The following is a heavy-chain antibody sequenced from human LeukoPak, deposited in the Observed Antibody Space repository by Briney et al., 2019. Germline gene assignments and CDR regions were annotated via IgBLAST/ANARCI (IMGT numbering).Heavy chain of an antibody. J-gene: IGHJ4*02. V-gene: IGHV3-30-3*01. D-gene: IGHD6-19*01. CDR1: GFTFSSYA. CDR2: ISYDGSNK. Sequence: GGSLRLSCAASGFTFSSYAMPWVRQAPGKGLEWVAVISYDGSNKYYADSVKGRFTISRDNSKNTLYLQMNSLRAEDTAVYYCARGRYSSGWTYFDYWGQGTLVTVSS. CDR3: ARGRYSSGWTYFDY.